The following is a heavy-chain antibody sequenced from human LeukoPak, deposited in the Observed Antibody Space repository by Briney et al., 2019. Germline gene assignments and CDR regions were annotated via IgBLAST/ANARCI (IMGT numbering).Heavy chain of an antibody. CDR1: GGSISSSSYY. D-gene: IGHD6-13*01. J-gene: IGHJ4*02. CDR2: IYYSGST. CDR3: ARGQGRGSSSWYLIYRYYFDY. Sequence: PSETLSLTCTVSGGSISSSSYYWGWIRQPPGKGLEWIGSIYYSGSTYYNPSLKSRVTISVDTSKNQFSLKLSSVTAADTAVYYCARGQGRGSSSWYLIYRYYFDYWGQGTLVTVSS. V-gene: IGHV4-39*07.